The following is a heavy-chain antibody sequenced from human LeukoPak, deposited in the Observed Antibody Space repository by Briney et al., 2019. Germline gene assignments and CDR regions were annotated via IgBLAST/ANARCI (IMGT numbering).Heavy chain of an antibody. CDR3: ARVTSSSWYNFDY. J-gene: IGHJ4*02. D-gene: IGHD6-13*01. CDR1: GFTFSSYA. Sequence: GGSLRLSCAASGFTFSSYAMHWVRQAPGKGLEWVAVISYDGSNKYYADSVKGRFTISRDNSKNTLYLQMNSLRAEDTAVYYCARVTSSSWYNFDYWGQGTLVTVSS. V-gene: IGHV3-30-3*01. CDR2: ISYDGSNK.